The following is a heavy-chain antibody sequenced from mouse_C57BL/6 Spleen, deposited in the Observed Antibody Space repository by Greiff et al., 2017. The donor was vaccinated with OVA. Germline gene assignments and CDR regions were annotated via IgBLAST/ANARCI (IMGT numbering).Heavy chain of an antibody. CDR3: AISAGTDFDD. V-gene: IGHV1-74*01. D-gene: IGHD4-1*01. CDR1: GYTFTSYW. Sequence: QVHVKQPGAELVKPGASVKVSCKASGYTFTSYWMHWVRQSPGQGLEWIARIHPSDSDTNYNHKFKGKATLTVDKSSSTAYMQLSDLTSEDSAVYYCAISAGTDFDDWGQGTTLTVSS. CDR2: IHPSDSDT. J-gene: IGHJ2*01.